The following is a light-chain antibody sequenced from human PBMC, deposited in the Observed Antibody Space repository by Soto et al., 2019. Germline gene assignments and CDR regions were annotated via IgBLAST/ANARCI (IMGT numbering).Light chain of an antibody. Sequence: QSVLAQPSSVSGSPGQSITISCTGTSTDVGGYNYVSWYQHHPGKGPKLIIYEVSNRPSGVSDRFSGSKSGNKASLIISNLEAEDESDYYCGSYTSTDTPLVFGTGTKVTVL. J-gene: IGLJ1*01. CDR3: GSYTSTDTPLV. CDR2: EVS. CDR1: STDVGGYNY. V-gene: IGLV2-14*01.